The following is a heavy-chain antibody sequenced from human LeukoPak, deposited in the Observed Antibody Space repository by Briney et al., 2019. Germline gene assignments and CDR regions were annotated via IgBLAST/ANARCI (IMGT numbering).Heavy chain of an antibody. CDR3: ARGPPLTYDGSGYYFFDY. D-gene: IGHD3-22*01. V-gene: IGHV4-34*01. Sequence: SETLSLTCAVYGGSFSGYFWTWIRQPPGKGLEWIGEINHGGSTNYNPSLKSRVTISVDTSKNHFSLKLSSLTAADTAVYYCARGPPLTYDGSGYYFFDYWGQGTPVTVSS. J-gene: IGHJ4*02. CDR1: GGSFSGYF. CDR2: INHGGST.